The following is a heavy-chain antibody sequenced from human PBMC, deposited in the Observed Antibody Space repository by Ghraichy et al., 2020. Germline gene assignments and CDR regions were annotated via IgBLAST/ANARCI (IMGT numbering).Heavy chain of an antibody. D-gene: IGHD2/OR15-2a*01. V-gene: IGHV4-39*01. J-gene: IGHJ4*02. CDR1: GGSISSSSYY. CDR2: IYYSGST. Sequence: ETLSLTCTVSGGSISSSSYYWGWIRQPPGKGLEWIGNIYYSGSTYYNPSLKSRVTISVDTSKNQFSLKLSSVTAADTAVYYCASTYSNSPFFDYWGQGTLVTVSS. CDR3: ASTYSNSPFFDY.